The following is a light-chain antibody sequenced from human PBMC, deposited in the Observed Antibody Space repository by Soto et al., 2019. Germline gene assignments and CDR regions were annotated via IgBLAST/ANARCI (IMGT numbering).Light chain of an antibody. Sequence: DIVMTQSPDSLAVSLGERATINCKSSQSVLYRSNNKNYLAWYQQKPGQPPKLLIYWASTRESGVPVRFSGSGSGTDFTLTISSLQAEDVAVYYCQQYYSTPWTFGQGTKVEIK. CDR2: WAS. CDR3: QQYYSTPWT. CDR1: QSVLYRSNNKNY. J-gene: IGKJ1*01. V-gene: IGKV4-1*01.